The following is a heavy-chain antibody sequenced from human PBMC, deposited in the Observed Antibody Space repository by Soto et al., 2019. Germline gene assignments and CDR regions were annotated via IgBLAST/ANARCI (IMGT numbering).Heavy chain of an antibody. CDR3: ARGRVTMVRGVIGIYNWFDP. CDR2: IYHSGST. D-gene: IGHD3-10*01. J-gene: IGHJ5*02. V-gene: IGHV4-4*02. CDR1: GGSISTTHW. Sequence: SETLSLTCAVSGGSISTTHWWSWVRQPPGKGLEWIGEIYHSGSTNYNPSLKSRVTISVDKSKNQFSLKLSSVTAADTAVYYCARGRVTMVRGVIGIYNWFDPWGQGTLVTVSS.